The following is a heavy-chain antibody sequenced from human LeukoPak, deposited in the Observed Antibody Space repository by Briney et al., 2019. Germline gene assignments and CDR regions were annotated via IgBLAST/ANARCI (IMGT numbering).Heavy chain of an antibody. Sequence: PSETLSLTCTVSGGSISSYYWSWIRQPPGKGLEWIGYIYYSGSTNYNPSLKSRVTISVDTSKNQFSLKLGSVTAADTAVYYCARAFVVVPAAMPEGAFDIWGQGTMVTVSS. D-gene: IGHD2-2*01. J-gene: IGHJ3*02. CDR3: ARAFVVVPAAMPEGAFDI. V-gene: IGHV4-59*01. CDR1: GGSISSYY. CDR2: IYYSGST.